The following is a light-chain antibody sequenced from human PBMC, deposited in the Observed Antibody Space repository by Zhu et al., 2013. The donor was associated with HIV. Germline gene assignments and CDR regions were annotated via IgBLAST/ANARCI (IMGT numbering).Light chain of an antibody. CDR3: CSYAGSSLYV. Sequence: QSALTQPRSVSGSPGQSVTISCTGTSSDVGGYNYVSWYQQHPGKAPKLMIYDVIKRPSGVPDRFSGSKSGNTASLTISGLQAEDEADYYCCSYAGSSLYVFGTGTKVTVL. V-gene: IGLV2-11*01. CDR2: DVI. CDR1: SSDVGGYNY. J-gene: IGLJ1*01.